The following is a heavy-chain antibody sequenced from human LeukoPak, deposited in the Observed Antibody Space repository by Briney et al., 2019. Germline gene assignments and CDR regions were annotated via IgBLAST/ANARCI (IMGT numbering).Heavy chain of an antibody. CDR3: ARDKNAYYYDETGAFDI. V-gene: IGHV1-69*05. CDR1: GGTFSSYA. J-gene: IGHJ3*02. CDR2: IIPIFGTA. Sequence: ASVKVSCKASGGTFSSYAISWVRQAPGQGLEWMGRIIPIFGTANYAQKFQGRVTITTDESTSTAYMELSSLISEDTAVYYCARDKNAYYYDETGAFDIWGQGTMVTVSS. D-gene: IGHD3-22*01.